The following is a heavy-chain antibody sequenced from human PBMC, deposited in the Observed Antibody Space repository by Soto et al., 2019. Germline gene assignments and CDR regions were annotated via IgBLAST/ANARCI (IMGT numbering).Heavy chain of an antibody. CDR1: GGSISSYY. CDR2: IYYSGST. Sequence: SETLSLTCTVSGGSISSYYWSWIRQPPGKGLEWIGYIYYSGSTNYNPSLKCRVTRSVDKSKNQFSLKLSSVTAADTAVYYCARVGSSSWYGDYWGQGALVTVSS. CDR3: ARVGSSSWYGDY. V-gene: IGHV4-59*12. D-gene: IGHD6-13*01. J-gene: IGHJ4*02.